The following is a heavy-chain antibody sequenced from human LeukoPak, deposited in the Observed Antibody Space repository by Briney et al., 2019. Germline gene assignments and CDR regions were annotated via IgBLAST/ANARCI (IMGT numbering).Heavy chain of an antibody. CDR3: AKRQIGNFDY. Sequence: GGSLRLSCAASGFTFSSFDMTWRRQAPGKGLEWVSTISGSGGSTYYADSVKGRFTISRDNSKNTVYLQMNSLRAEDTAAYYCAKRQIGNFDYWGQGTLVTVSS. D-gene: IGHD2-15*01. V-gene: IGHV3-23*01. J-gene: IGHJ4*02. CDR1: GFTFSSFD. CDR2: ISGSGGST.